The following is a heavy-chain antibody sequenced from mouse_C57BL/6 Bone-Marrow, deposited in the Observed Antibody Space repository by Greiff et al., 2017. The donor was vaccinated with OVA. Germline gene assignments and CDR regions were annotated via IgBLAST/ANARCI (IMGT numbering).Heavy chain of an antibody. Sequence: QVHVKQSGAELARPGASVKLSCKASGYTFTSYGISWVKQRTGQGLEWIGEIYPRSGNTYYNEKFKGKATLTADKSSSTAYMELRSLTSEDSAVYFCARKGAGTENYWGQGTTLTVSS. CDR1: GYTFTSYG. D-gene: IGHD4-1*01. CDR3: ARKGAGTENY. V-gene: IGHV1-81*01. J-gene: IGHJ2*01. CDR2: IYPRSGNT.